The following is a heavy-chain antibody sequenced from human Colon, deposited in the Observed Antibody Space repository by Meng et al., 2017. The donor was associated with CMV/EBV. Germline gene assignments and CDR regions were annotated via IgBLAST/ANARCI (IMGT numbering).Heavy chain of an antibody. CDR1: GFYLHADP. J-gene: IGHJ5*02. D-gene: IGHD4-11*01. Sequence: LSCGASGFYLHADPIHWVRQAPGKGLEWVAIIYHDGKNKFYAESVKGRFTISRDNSQNTVNLHMNTLRGDDSGLYYCARASNSSFDPWGQGTLVTVSS. V-gene: IGHV3-30*04. CDR2: IYHDGKNK. CDR3: ARASNSSFDP.